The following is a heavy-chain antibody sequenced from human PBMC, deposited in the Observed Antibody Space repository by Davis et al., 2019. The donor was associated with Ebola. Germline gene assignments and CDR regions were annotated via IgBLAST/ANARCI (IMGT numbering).Heavy chain of an antibody. CDR2: IHPGDSDT. J-gene: IGHJ6*02. D-gene: IGHD3-9*01. CDR3: ARLGYYDILTGNYGMDV. V-gene: IGHV5-51*01. CDR1: GYSFTSYW. Sequence: GESLKISCKGSGYSFTSYWIGWVRQLPGKGLEWMGLIHPGDSDTRYSPSFQGQVTISADKSISTAYLQWSSLKASDTAMYYCARLGYYDILTGNYGMDVWGQGTTVTVSS.